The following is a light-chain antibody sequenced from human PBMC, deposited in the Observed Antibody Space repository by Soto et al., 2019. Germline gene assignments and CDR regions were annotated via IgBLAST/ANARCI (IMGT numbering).Light chain of an antibody. J-gene: IGLJ1*01. CDR3: TSSTSGSLYV. V-gene: IGLV2-14*01. CDR2: KVS. Sequence: QSVLTQPASVSGSPGQSITISCTGTSSDVGGNKYVSWYQQYPGKVPKLLINKVSNRPSGVSNRFSGSKSGNTASLTISGLLAEDEADYFCTSSTSGSLYVFGTGTKLTVL. CDR1: SSDVGGNKY.